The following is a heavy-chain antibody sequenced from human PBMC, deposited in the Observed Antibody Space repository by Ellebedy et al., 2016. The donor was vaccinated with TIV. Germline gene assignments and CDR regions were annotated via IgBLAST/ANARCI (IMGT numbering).Heavy chain of an antibody. J-gene: IGHJ4*02. V-gene: IGHV3-33*01. CDR1: GLTFSRYG. D-gene: IGHD7-27*01. CDR2: IWYDGSIK. Sequence: SLKISCAASGLTFSRYGMHWIRQAPDKGLEWVAVIWYDGSIKYLADSVKGRFTISRDNFNNTLYLQMNSLRAEETAVYWGASWDFDYWGQGTLVTVSS. CDR3: ASWDFDY.